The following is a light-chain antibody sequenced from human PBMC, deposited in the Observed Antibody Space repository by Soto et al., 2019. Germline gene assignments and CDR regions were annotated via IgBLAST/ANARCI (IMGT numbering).Light chain of an antibody. V-gene: IGKV3-15*01. CDR1: HSLNTD. CDR2: GAS. Sequence: EMVLTQSPGTLSLSPGERATPSCRSSHSLNTDLAWYQQKPGQAPRLLLYGASTRATGVPPRFSGGGSGTEFTLTISSLQSEDSAIYYCQQYKSWPPITFGQGTRLEIK. J-gene: IGKJ5*01. CDR3: QQYKSWPPIT.